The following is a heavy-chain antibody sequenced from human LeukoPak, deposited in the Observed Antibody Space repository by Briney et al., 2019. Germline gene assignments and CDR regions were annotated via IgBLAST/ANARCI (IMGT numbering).Heavy chain of an antibody. V-gene: IGHV1-46*01. CDR2: INPSCGST. J-gene: IGHJ4*02. CDR1: GYTFTSYY. D-gene: IGHD3-22*01. Sequence: ASVNVSCKASGYTFTSYYMHWVRQAPGQGLEWMGIINPSCGSTSYAQKFQGRVPMTRDTSTSTVYMELSSLRSEDTAVYYCARASHYDSSGYYYADFDYWGQGTLVTVSS. CDR3: ARASHYDSSGYYYADFDY.